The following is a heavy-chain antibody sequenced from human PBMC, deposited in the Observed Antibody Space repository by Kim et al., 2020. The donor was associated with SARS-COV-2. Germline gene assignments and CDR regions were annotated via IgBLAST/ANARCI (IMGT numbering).Heavy chain of an antibody. D-gene: IGHD6-19*01. CDR3: ARAEAVAGSFDS. V-gene: IGHV4-34*09. J-gene: IGHJ4*02. Sequence: NYNQSLKSRLTMSVDTSENQSSLKLSAVTAANTTMYYCARAEAVAGSFDSWGQGTLVTVSS.